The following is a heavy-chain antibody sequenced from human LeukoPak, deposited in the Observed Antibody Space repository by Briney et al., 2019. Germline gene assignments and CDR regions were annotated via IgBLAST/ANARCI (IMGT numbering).Heavy chain of an antibody. V-gene: IGHV1-2*06. CDR3: ARARYYDSRGYYYEGDDWFDP. J-gene: IGHJ5*02. Sequence: ASVKVSCKASGYTFTGYYMHWVRQAPGQGLEWMGRINPNSGGTNYAQKCQGRLTMTRDTSISTAYMELSTLSSDDTAVYYCARARYYDSRGYYYEGDDWFDPWGQGTLVTVSS. D-gene: IGHD3-22*01. CDR1: GYTFTGYY. CDR2: INPNSGGT.